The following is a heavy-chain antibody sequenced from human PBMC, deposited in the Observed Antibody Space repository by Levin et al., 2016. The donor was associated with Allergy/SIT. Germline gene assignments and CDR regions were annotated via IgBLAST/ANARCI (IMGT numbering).Heavy chain of an antibody. Sequence: WVRQAPGQGLEWMGGIIPIFGTANYAQKFQGRVTITADKSTSTAYMELSSLRSEDTAVYYCARDVRGRDGYNYAFDYWGQGTLVHRLL. CDR2: IIPIFGTA. D-gene: IGHD5-24*01. J-gene: IGHJ4*02. V-gene: IGHV1-69*06. CDR3: ARDVRGRDGYNYAFDY.